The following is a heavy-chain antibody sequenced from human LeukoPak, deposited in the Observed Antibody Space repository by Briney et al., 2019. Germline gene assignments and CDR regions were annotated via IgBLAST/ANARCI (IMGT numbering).Heavy chain of an antibody. CDR2: ISSSGSTI. V-gene: IGHV3-11*01. CDR1: GGSISSYY. J-gene: IGHJ4*02. CDR3: ARETVIAACDY. Sequence: PSETLSLTCTVSGGSISSYYWSWIRQAPGKGLEWVSYISSSGSTIYYADSVKGRFTISRDNAKNSLYLQMNSLRAEDTAVYYCARETVIAACDYWGQGTLVTVSS. D-gene: IGHD6-6*01.